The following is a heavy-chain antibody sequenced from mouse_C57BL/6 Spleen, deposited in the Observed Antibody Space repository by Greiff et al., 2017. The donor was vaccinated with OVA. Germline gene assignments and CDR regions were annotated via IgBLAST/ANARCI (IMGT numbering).Heavy chain of an antibody. J-gene: IGHJ2*01. CDR1: GFTFSSYT. V-gene: IGHV5-9*01. CDR2: ISGGGGNT. CDR3: ARYSTYYFDY. Sequence: EVQVVESGGGLVKPGGSLKLSCAASGFTFSSYTMSWVRQTPEKRLEWVATISGGGGNTYYPDSVKGRFTISRDNAKNTLYLQMSSLRSEDTALYYCARYSTYYFDYWGQGTTLTVSS. D-gene: IGHD2-5*01.